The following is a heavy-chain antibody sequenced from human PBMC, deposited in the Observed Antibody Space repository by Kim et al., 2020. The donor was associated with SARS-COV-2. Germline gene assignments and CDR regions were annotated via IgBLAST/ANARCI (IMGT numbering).Heavy chain of an antibody. J-gene: IGHJ4*02. Sequence: GGSLRLSCAASGFTFSNAWMSWVRQAPGKGLEWVGRIKSKTDGGTTDYAAPVKGRFTISRDDSKNTLYLQMNSLKTEDTAVYYCTTRYGSGSIYYYFDYWGQGTLVTVSS. CDR1: GFTFSNAW. CDR2: IKSKTDGGTT. CDR3: TTRYGSGSIYYYFDY. V-gene: IGHV3-15*01. D-gene: IGHD3-10*01.